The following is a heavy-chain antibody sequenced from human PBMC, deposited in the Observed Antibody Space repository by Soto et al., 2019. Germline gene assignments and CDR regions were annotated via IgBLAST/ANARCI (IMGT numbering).Heavy chain of an antibody. CDR1: GGSISSGGYY. J-gene: IGHJ5*02. CDR3: ARGSFSSSSSWFDP. Sequence: ASEPLSLTCTVYGGSISSGGYYWSWIRQHPGKGLEWIGYIYYSGRTYYNPSLHSRVSIAVDTTENQFSLKLTSVTAADTSVYYCARGSFSSSSSWFDPWGQGTLVTVSS. D-gene: IGHD6-6*01. CDR2: IYYSGRT. V-gene: IGHV4-31*03.